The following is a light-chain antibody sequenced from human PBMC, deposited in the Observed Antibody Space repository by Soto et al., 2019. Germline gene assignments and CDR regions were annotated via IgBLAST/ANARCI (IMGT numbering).Light chain of an antibody. Sequence: EIVLTQSPATLSLSPGERATLSCRASQSVSSYLAWYQQKPGQAPRLLIYDASSRATGIPARFSGNGSGTDFTLTISSLEPEDFAVYYCQQRSNWPPITFGQGTRLEIK. CDR1: QSVSSY. J-gene: IGKJ5*01. CDR2: DAS. CDR3: QQRSNWPPIT. V-gene: IGKV3-11*01.